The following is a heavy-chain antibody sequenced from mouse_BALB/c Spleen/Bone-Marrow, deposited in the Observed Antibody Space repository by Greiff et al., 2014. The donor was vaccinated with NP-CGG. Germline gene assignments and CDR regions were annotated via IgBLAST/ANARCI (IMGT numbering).Heavy chain of an antibody. J-gene: IGHJ3*01. Sequence: DVMLVESGGGLVQPGGSRKLSCAASGFTFSSFGMHWVRQAPEKGLEWVAYISSGSSTIYYADTVKGRFTLSRDNPKNTLFLQMTSLRSEDTAMYYCAREDPYYGFAYWGQGTLVTVSA. CDR1: GFTFSSFG. CDR3: AREDPYYGFAY. CDR2: ISSGSSTI. V-gene: IGHV5-17*02. D-gene: IGHD1-1*02.